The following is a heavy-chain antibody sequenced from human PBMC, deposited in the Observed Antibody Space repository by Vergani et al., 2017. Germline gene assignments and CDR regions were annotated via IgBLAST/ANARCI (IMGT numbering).Heavy chain of an antibody. CDR2: IRYDGSNK. D-gene: IGHD3-3*01. CDR1: GFTFSSYG. CDR3: AKDSPSTYYDFLSGYLNDAFYI. J-gene: IGHJ3*02. Sequence: QVQLVESGGGVVQPGGSLRLSCAASGFTFSSYGMHWVRQAPGKGLEWVAFIRYDGSNKYYADSVKGRFTISRDNSKNTLYLQMNSLRAEDTAVYYCAKDSPSTYYDFLSGYLNDAFYIWGQGTMVTVSS. V-gene: IGHV3-30*02.